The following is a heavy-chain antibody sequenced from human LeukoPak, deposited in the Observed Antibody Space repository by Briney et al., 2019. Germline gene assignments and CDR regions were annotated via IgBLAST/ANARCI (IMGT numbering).Heavy chain of an antibody. CDR3: ARGSYYFDY. Sequence: GGSLTLSCAASGFTFSSYWMSWVRQAPGKGLEWVANIKYDGSEKYYVDSVKGRFTISRDNAKNSVYLQMNSLRAEDTAVYYCARGSYYFDYWGQGTLVTVSS. J-gene: IGHJ4*02. V-gene: IGHV3-7*03. CDR2: IKYDGSEK. CDR1: GFTFSSYW.